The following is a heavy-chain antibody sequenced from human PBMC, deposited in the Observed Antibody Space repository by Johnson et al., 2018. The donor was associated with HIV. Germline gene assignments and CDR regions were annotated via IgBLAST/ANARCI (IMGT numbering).Heavy chain of an antibody. J-gene: IGHJ3*02. Sequence: QVQLVESGGGVVQPGRSLRLSCAAAGFPFSSYAMHWVRQAPGKGLEWVAVISYDGSNKYYVDSVTGRFTISRDSSKNTLYLQMTSLRAEDTAVYYCAREGSYYDSSGYLPLDAFDIWGQGTMVTVSS. CDR2: ISYDGSNK. D-gene: IGHD3-22*01. CDR3: AREGSYYDSSGYLPLDAFDI. V-gene: IGHV3-30*14. CDR1: GFPFSSYA.